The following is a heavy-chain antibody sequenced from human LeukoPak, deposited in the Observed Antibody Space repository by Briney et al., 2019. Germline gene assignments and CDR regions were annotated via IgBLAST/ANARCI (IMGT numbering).Heavy chain of an antibody. CDR1: GYTFTGYY. Sequence: ASVKVSCKASGYTFTGYYMHWVRQAPGQGLEWMGWINPNSGGTNCAQKFQGRVTMTRDTFISTAYMELSRLRSDDTAVYYCARAYGSGSLNWFDPWGQGTLVTVSS. CDR2: INPNSGGT. CDR3: ARAYGSGSLNWFDP. D-gene: IGHD3-10*01. J-gene: IGHJ5*02. V-gene: IGHV1-2*02.